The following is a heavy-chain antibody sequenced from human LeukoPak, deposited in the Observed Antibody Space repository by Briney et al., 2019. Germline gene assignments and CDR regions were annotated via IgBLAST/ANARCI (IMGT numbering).Heavy chain of an antibody. D-gene: IGHD1-1*01. J-gene: IGHJ4*02. CDR2: ISYDGSNK. CDR1: GFTFSSYG. V-gene: IGHV3-30*18. CDR3: AKDHLTTPR. Sequence: PGGSLRLSCAASGFTFSSYGMHWVRQAPGKGLEWVAVISYDGSNKYYADSVKGRFTISRNNSKNTLYLQMNSLRAEDTAVYYCAKDHLTTPRWGQGTLVTVSS.